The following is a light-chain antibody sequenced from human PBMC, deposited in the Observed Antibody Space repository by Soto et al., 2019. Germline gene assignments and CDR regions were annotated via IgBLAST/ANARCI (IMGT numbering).Light chain of an antibody. CDR3: SSYSTSSNLYV. CDR1: SSNIGAGYD. V-gene: IGLV1-40*01. Sequence: QSVLTQPPSVSGAPGQRVTISCTGSSSNIGAGYDVHWYQQLPGTAPKLLIYGNSNRPSGVPDRFSGSKSGTSASLAITGLQAEDEADYYCSSYSTSSNLYVFGGGTKVTVL. J-gene: IGLJ1*01. CDR2: GNS.